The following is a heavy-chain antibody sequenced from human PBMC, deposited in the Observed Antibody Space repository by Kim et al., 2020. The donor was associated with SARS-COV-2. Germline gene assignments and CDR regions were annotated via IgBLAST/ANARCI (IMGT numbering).Heavy chain of an antibody. D-gene: IGHD6-19*01. CDR1: GGSISSSSYY. Sequence: SETLSLTCTVSGGSISSSSYYWGWIRQPPGKGLEWVGSIYYSGSTYYNPSLKSRVTISVDTSKNQFSLKLSSVTAADTAVYYCARQGWLVIDVGFDYWG. CDR3: ARQGWLVIDVGFDY. CDR2: IYYSGST. J-gene: IGHJ4*01. V-gene: IGHV4-39*01.